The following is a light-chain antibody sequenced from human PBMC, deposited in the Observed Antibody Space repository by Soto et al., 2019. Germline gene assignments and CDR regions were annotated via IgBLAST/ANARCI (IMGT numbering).Light chain of an antibody. CDR1: SSDVGAYNY. CDR3: NSFTTSSTLV. Sequence: QSALTQPASVSGSPGQSITISCTGTSSDVGAYNYVSWYQHHPGKAPKLMIYDVSNRPSGVSNRFSGSKSGNTASLTISGLQAEDEADYYCNSFTTSSTLVFGGGNQLTVL. CDR2: DVS. V-gene: IGLV2-14*03. J-gene: IGLJ2*01.